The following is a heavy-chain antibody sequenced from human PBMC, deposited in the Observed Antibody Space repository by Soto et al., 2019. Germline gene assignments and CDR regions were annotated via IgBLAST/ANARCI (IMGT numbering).Heavy chain of an antibody. CDR1: GGSFSGYY. CDR3: ARVQQWLVRSFDY. V-gene: IGHV4-34*01. D-gene: IGHD6-19*01. J-gene: IGHJ4*02. CDR2: INHSGST. Sequence: SSETLSLTCAVYGGSFSGYYWSWIRQPPGKGLEWIGEINHSGSTNYNPSLKSRVTISVDTSKNQFSLKLSSVTAADTAVYYCARVQQWLVRSFDYWGQGTLVTVS.